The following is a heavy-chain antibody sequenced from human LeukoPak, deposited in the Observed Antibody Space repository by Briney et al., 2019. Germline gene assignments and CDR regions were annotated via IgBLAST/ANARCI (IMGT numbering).Heavy chain of an antibody. Sequence: SGGSLRLSCAASGFTFSSYSMNWVRQAPGKGLEWVSSISSSSSYIYYADSVKGRFTISRDNAKNSLYLQMNSLRAEDTAVYYCASGPYYDILTGYFPFEYWGQGTLVTVSS. J-gene: IGHJ4*02. CDR3: ASGPYYDILTGYFPFEY. CDR1: GFTFSSYS. CDR2: ISSSSSYI. V-gene: IGHV3-21*01. D-gene: IGHD3-9*01.